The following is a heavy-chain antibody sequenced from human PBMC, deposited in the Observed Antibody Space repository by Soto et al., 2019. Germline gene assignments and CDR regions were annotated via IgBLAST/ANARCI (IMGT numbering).Heavy chain of an antibody. CDR1: GFTVSSNY. CDR2: IYSGGST. V-gene: IGHV3-66*01. Sequence: GGSLRLSCAASGFTVSSNYMSWVRQAPGKGLEWVSVIYSGGSTYYADSVKGRFTISRDNSKNTLYLQMNSLRAEDTAVYYCARDLPSSSPQPFDYWGQGTLVTVSS. D-gene: IGHD6-6*01. CDR3: ARDLPSSSPQPFDY. J-gene: IGHJ4*02.